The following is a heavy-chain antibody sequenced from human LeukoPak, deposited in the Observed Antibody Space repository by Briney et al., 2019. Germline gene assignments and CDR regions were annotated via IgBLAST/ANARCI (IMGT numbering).Heavy chain of an antibody. Sequence: GGSLRLSCAASGFTFSTFGMRWVRQAPGKGLEWVSTIPASGGNTYYADSVRGRFTISRDNSKNTLYLQINSLTAEDTAIYYCAKASGAVAGVYDYWGQGTLVTVSS. D-gene: IGHD6-19*01. CDR1: GFTFSTFG. CDR3: AKASGAVAGVYDY. J-gene: IGHJ4*02. CDR2: IPASGGNT. V-gene: IGHV3-23*01.